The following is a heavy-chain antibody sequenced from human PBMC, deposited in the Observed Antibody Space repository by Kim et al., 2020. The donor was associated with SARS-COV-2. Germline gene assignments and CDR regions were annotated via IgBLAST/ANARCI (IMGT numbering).Heavy chain of an antibody. CDR3: ARGSTTNGYCYYGMDV. V-gene: IGHV3-48*04. CDR2: ITSSGSTI. D-gene: IGHD3-10*01. Sequence: GGSLRLSCAASGFTFNNYGMNWIRQAPGKGLEWVAYITSSGSTIYYADSVKGRFTISRDNAKNTLYLQMNSLRVEDTAVYYCARGSTTNGYCYYGMDVWGQGTPVTVSS. CDR1: GFTFNNYG. J-gene: IGHJ6*02.